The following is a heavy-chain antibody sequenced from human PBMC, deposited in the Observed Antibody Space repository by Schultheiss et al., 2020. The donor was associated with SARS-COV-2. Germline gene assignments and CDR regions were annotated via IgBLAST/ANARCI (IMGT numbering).Heavy chain of an antibody. V-gene: IGHV4-31*03. CDR1: GGSISSGGYY. Sequence: SETLSLTCTVSGGSISSGGYYWSWIRQHPGEGLEWIGCMYYSVNTYYNPSLKSRVTISVDKSKNQFSLKLSSVTAADTAVYYCAREGTYGDLDYWGQGTLVTVSS. CDR3: AREGTYGDLDY. CDR2: MYYSVNT. D-gene: IGHD4-17*01. J-gene: IGHJ4*02.